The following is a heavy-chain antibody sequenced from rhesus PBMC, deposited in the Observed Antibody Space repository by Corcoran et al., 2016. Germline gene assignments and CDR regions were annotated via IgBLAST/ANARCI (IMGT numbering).Heavy chain of an antibody. CDR3: ARGLGLLAAGGFDY. V-gene: IGHV4-169*01. D-gene: IGHD6-13*01. CDR2: IYGSGSST. J-gene: IGHJ4*01. Sequence: QLQLQESGPGLVKPSETLSVTCAVSGGSISSSYWSWIRQAPGKGLEWIGYIYGSGSSTNYNPSLKMRVTLSVDTSKKQLSLKLSSVTTADTAVYYCARGLGLLAAGGFDYWGQGVLVTVSS. CDR1: GGSISSSY.